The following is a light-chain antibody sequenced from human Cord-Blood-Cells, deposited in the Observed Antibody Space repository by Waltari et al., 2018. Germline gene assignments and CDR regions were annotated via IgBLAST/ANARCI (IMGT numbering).Light chain of an antibody. CDR1: SSDAGGYNY. CDR2: DVS. J-gene: IGLJ3*02. CDR3: SSYTSSSTLV. V-gene: IGLV2-14*03. Sequence: QSALTPPASASGSPGQSITISCTGTSSDAGGYNYVSWYQQHPGKAPKLMSYDVSNRPSGVSNRFSGSKSGNTASLTISGLQAEDEADYYCSSYTSSSTLVFGGGTKLTVL.